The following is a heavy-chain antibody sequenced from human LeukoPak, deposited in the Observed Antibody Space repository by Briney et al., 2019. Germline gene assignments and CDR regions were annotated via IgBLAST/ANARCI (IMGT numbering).Heavy chain of an antibody. D-gene: IGHD5-12*01. CDR3: ATVVLYSGYYFDY. J-gene: IGHJ4*02. CDR2: FDPEDGAT. Sequence: ASVKVSCKVSGYTLIELSMHWVRQAPGKGLEWMGGFDPEDGATIYAQKFQGRVTMTEDTSTDTAYMELSSLRSEDTAVYYCATVVLYSGYYFDYWGQGTLVTVSS. V-gene: IGHV1-24*01. CDR1: GYTLIELS.